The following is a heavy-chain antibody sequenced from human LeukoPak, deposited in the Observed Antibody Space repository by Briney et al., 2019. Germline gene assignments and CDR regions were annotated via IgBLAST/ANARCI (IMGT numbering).Heavy chain of an antibody. D-gene: IGHD6-6*01. CDR2: INWNGGST. J-gene: IGHJ6*03. CDR1: GFTFDDYG. Sequence: GGPLRLSCAASGFTFDDYGMSWVRQAPGKGLEWVSGINWNGGSTGYADSVKGRFTISRDNAKNSLYLQMNSLRAEDTALYYCARIAARLFYYYYYMDVWGKGTTVTVSS. V-gene: IGHV3-20*04. CDR3: ARIAARLFYYYYYMDV.